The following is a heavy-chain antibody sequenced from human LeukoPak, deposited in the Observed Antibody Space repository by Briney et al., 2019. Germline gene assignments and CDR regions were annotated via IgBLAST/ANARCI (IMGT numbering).Heavy chain of an antibody. Sequence: ASVKVSCKASGYTFTSYDINWVRQASGQGLEWMGWMNPNTGNTGYAQKFQGRVTITRNTSISTVYMELSSLRSEDTAVYYCARGVGATISYYHYYIDVWGKGTTVTVSS. CDR2: MNPNTGNT. J-gene: IGHJ6*03. V-gene: IGHV1-8*03. CDR1: GYTFTSYD. CDR3: ARGVGATISYYHYYIDV. D-gene: IGHD1-26*01.